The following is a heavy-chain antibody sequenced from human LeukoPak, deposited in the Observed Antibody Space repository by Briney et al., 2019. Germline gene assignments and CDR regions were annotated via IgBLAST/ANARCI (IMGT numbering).Heavy chain of an antibody. CDR3: AKDISGSWTDKSFDY. Sequence: PGGSLRLSCAASGFTFSSYSMNWVRQAPGKGLEWVAVISYDGSNKYYADSVKGRFTISRDNSKNTLYLQMNSLRAEDTALYYCAKDISGSWTDKSFDYWGQGTLVTVSS. CDR2: ISYDGSNK. CDR1: GFTFSSYS. D-gene: IGHD1-26*01. J-gene: IGHJ4*02. V-gene: IGHV3-30*18.